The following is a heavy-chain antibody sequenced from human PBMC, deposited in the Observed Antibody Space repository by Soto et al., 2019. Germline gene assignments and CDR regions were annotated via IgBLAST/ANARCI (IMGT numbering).Heavy chain of an antibody. J-gene: IGHJ5*02. CDR3: GRVVPGAEAWFGP. CDR2: IIPIFGTA. V-gene: IGHV1-69*06. D-gene: IGHD2-2*01. Sequence: QVQLVQSGAEVKKPGSSVKVSCKASGGTFTSYAITWVRQAPGQGLEWMGGIIPIFGTAKYAQKFQGRVTINADKITSTSYMELSSLRPDDTAVYYCGRVVPGAEAWFGPWGQGTLVTVSS. CDR1: GGTFTSYA.